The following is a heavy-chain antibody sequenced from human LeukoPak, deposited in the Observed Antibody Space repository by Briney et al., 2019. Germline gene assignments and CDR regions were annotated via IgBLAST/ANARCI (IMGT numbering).Heavy chain of an antibody. Sequence: PSETLSLTCTVSGGSISSSSYYWGWIRQPPGKGLEWIGSIYYSGSTYYNPSLKSRVTISVDTSENQFSLKLSSVTAADTAVYYCARQDDYTLDYWGQGTLVTVSS. CDR1: GGSISSSSYY. CDR2: IYYSGST. D-gene: IGHD2-2*02. CDR3: ARQDDYTLDY. J-gene: IGHJ4*02. V-gene: IGHV4-39*01.